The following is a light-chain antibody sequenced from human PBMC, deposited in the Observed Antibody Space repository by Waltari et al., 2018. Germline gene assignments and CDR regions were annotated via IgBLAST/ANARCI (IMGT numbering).Light chain of an antibody. CDR1: QSVLYSSNNKNY. V-gene: IGKV4-1*01. J-gene: IGKJ2*01. CDR3: QQYYSTPGT. CDR2: WAS. Sequence: DIVMTQSPDSLAVSLGERATINCKSNQSVLYSSNNKNYLAWYQQKPGQPPNVLIYWASTREPGVPDRFSGSGSGTDFSLPISSLQAEDVAVYYCQQYYSTPGTFGQGTKLEIK.